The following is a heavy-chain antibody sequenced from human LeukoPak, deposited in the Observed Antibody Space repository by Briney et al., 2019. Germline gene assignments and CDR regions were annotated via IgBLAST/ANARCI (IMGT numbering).Heavy chain of an antibody. CDR3: AGLRYYDILPRYGMDV. CDR1: GYSFTSYW. V-gene: IGHV5-51*01. D-gene: IGHD3-9*01. Sequence: GESLKISCKGSGYSFTSYWIGWVRQMPGKGLEWMGIIYPGDSDTRYSPSFQGQVTIPADKSISTAYLQWSSLKASDTAMYYCAGLRYYDILPRYGMDVWGQGTTVTVSS. J-gene: IGHJ6*02. CDR2: IYPGDSDT.